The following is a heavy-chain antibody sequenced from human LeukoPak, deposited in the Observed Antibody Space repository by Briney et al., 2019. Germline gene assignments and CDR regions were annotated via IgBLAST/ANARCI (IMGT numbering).Heavy chain of an antibody. J-gene: IGHJ5*02. CDR1: GGSISNYY. CDR3: ARHSSAARGWFDP. V-gene: IGHV4-59*08. Sequence: SETLSLTSTLSGGSISNYYWSWIRQPPGKGLEWIGYIFYSGNTYYNPSLKSRVTISVDTSKNQFSLNLTSVTAADTAVYYCARHSSAARGWFDPWGQGTLVTVSS. D-gene: IGHD6-13*01. CDR2: IFYSGNT.